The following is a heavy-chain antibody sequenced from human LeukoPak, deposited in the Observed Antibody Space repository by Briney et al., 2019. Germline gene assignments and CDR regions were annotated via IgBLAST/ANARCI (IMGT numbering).Heavy chain of an antibody. V-gene: IGHV3-23*01. CDR3: AKDQQLVNFDY. J-gene: IGHJ4*02. CDR1: GFTLTTYD. CDR2: ISVSGINT. Sequence: GGSLRLSCAASGFTLTTYDMSWVSQAPGKGLEWVSTISVSGINTYYANSVKGRFTISRDNSKNTLFLQLNSLRAEDTAIYYCAKDQQLVNFDYWGQGTLVTVSS. D-gene: IGHD6-13*01.